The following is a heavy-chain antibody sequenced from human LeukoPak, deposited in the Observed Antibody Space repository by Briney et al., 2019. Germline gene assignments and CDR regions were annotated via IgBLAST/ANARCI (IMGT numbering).Heavy chain of an antibody. CDR2: ISGSGGST. CDR1: GFTFSSYA. J-gene: IGHJ2*01. V-gene: IGHV3-23*01. Sequence: PGGSLRLSCAASGFTFSSYAMRWVRQAPGKGLEWVSAISGSGGSTYYADSVKGRFTISRDNSKNTLYLQMNSLRAEDTAVYYCAKWVSPLGCSSTSCHIPNWYFDLWGRGTLVTVSS. D-gene: IGHD2-2*01. CDR3: AKWVSPLGCSSTSCHIPNWYFDL.